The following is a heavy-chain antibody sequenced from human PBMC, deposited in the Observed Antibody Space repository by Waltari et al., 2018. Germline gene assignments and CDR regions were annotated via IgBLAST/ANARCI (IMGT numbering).Heavy chain of an antibody. D-gene: IGHD3-3*01. CDR3: ATSPNYDSLSGYGTTVDY. Sequence: EVQLLEYGGGLVKPGKSLRLSCAASGPTLSSYAMSWHRQAPGKGLEWVSGISVSGSYTYYADSVKGRFTMSRDKSQNTLYLQIHSLRAEDTAVYYCATSPNYDSLSGYGTTVDYWGQGTLVTVSS. V-gene: IGHV3-23*01. J-gene: IGHJ4*02. CDR1: GPTLSSYA. CDR2: ISVSGSYT.